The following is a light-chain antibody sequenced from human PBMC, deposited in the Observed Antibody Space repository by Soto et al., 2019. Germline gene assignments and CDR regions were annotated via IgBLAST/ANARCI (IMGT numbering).Light chain of an antibody. J-gene: IGLJ2*01. V-gene: IGLV1-47*01. CDR3: AAWDDSLSVVV. CDR2: RNN. Sequence: QSVLTQPPSASGTPGQRVTISCSGSGSNIGSNYVYWYQQLPGTAPKLLIYRNNQRPSGVPDRFSGSKSDTSASLAISGLRSEDEADYYCAAWDDSLSVVVFGGGTQLTVL. CDR1: GSNIGSNY.